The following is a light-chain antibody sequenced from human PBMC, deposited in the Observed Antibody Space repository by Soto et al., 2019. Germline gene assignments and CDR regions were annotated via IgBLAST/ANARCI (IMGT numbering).Light chain of an antibody. CDR3: QQYEKWPPSIT. V-gene: IGKV3-15*01. CDR1: QPVNNN. Sequence: IVMTQSPATLSVSPGDRVTLSCRSSQPVNNNLAWYQHKPGQAPRLLIYGASTRATGISARFSGGGSGTEFTVTISSLQSEDFALYFCQQYEKWPPSITFGQGTRLEIK. CDR2: GAS. J-gene: IGKJ5*01.